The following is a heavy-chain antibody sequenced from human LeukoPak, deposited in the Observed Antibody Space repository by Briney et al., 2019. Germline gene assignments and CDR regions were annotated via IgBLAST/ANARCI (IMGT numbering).Heavy chain of an antibody. J-gene: IGHJ4*02. CDR2: ISGDGGST. CDR3: AKGMIDIVVVPAASTLVG. D-gene: IGHD2-2*01. CDR1: GFTFDDYA. V-gene: IGHV3-43*02. Sequence: GGSLRLSCAASGFTFDDYAMHWVRQAPGKGLEWVSLISGDGGSTYYADSVKGRFTISRDNSKNSLYLQMNSLRTEDTALYYCAKGMIDIVVVPAASTLVGWGQGTLVTVSS.